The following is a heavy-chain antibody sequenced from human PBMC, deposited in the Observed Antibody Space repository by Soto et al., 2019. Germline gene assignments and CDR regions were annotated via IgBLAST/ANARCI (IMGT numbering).Heavy chain of an antibody. J-gene: IGHJ4*02. CDR1: GGSISSSSYY. D-gene: IGHD3-10*01. V-gene: IGHV4-39*01. CDR3: ARHRTGEYYFDY. CDR2: IYYSGST. Sequence: SETLSLTCTFSGGSISSSSYYGGWIRQPPGKGLEWIGSIYYSGSTYYNPSLKSRVTISVDTSKNQFSLKLSSVTAADTAVYYCARHRTGEYYFDYWGQGTLVTVSS.